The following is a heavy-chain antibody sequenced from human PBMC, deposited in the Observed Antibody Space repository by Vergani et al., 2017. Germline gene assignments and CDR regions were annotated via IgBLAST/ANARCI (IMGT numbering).Heavy chain of an antibody. V-gene: IGHV4-61*02. CDR3: ARDPRGYGGDPEDYYYGMDV. CDR1: GGSISSGSYY. Sequence: QVQLQESGPGLVKPSQTLSLTCTVSGGSISSGSYYWSWIRQPAGKGLEWIGRVYTSGMTNYNPSLKSRVTILVDRSKSQLSLKLTSVTAGDTAVYFCARDPRGYGGDPEDYYYGMDVWGQGTTVTVSS. CDR2: VYTSGMT. J-gene: IGHJ6*02. D-gene: IGHD2-21*02.